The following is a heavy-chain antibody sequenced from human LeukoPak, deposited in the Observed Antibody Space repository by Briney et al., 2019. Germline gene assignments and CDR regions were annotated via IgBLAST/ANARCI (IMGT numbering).Heavy chain of an antibody. Sequence: QPGRSLRLSCAASGFTFSTYTMHWVRQAPGKGLEWVAVISSDGRNENYADSVKGRFTISRDNSKNTLYLQMNTLRAEDTAVYYCAEDRYSYAFEYFQHWGQGTLVTVSS. CDR1: GFTFSTYT. V-gene: IGHV3-30*04. D-gene: IGHD5-18*01. J-gene: IGHJ1*01. CDR2: ISSDGRNE. CDR3: AEDRYSYAFEYFQH.